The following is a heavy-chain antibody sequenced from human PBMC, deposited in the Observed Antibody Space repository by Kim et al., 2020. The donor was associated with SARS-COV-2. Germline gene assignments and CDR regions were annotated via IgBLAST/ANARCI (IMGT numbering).Heavy chain of an antibody. CDR2: ISGGGGNT. CDR1: GFTFSSYA. D-gene: IGHD2-15*01. V-gene: IGHV3-23*01. Sequence: GGSLRLSCAASGFTFSSYAMSWVRQAPGKGLEWVSEISGGGGNTYYADSVKGRFTISRDNSKNTLNLQMHSLRAEDTSIYYCAKDKGLGGGSCYSCWGQG. CDR3: AKDKGLGGGSCYSC. J-gene: IGHJ1*01.